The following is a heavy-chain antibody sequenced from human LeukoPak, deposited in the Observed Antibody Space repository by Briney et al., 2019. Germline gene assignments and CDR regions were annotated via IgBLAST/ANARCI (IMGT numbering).Heavy chain of an antibody. Sequence: SETLSLTCAVYGGSFSGYYWSWIRQPPGKGLEWIGEINHSGSTNYNPSLKSRVTISVDTSKNQFSLKLSSVTAADTAVYYCARGVLGGSYSTDYWGQGTLVTVSS. CDR3: ARGVLGGSYSTDY. CDR1: GGSFSGYY. CDR2: INHSGST. V-gene: IGHV4-34*01. D-gene: IGHD1-26*01. J-gene: IGHJ4*02.